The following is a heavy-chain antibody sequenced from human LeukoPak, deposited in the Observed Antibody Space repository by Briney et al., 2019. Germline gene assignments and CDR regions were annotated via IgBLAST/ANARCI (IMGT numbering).Heavy chain of an antibody. CDR1: GGSISSYY. Sequence: LETLSLTCTVSGGSISSYYWSWIRQPPGKGLEWIGYIYYSGSTNYNPSLKSRVTISVDTSKNQFSLKLSSVTAADTAVYYCARARTATDEIDYWGQGTLVTVSS. J-gene: IGHJ4*02. V-gene: IGHV4-59*01. CDR3: ARARTATDEIDY. CDR2: IYYSGST. D-gene: IGHD2-15*01.